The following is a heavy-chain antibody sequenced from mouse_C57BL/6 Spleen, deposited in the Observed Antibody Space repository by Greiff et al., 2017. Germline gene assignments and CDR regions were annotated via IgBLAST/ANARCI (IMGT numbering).Heavy chain of an antibody. D-gene: IGHD2-1*01. V-gene: IGHV1-81*01. CDR1: GYTFTSYG. Sequence: VQVVESGAELARPGASVKLSCKASGYTFTSYGISWVKQSTGQGLEWIGEIYPRSGNTYYNEKFKGKATLTADKSSSTAYMELRSLTSEDSAVYFCARNGNYSLFDYWGQGTTLTVSS. CDR3: ARNGNYSLFDY. J-gene: IGHJ2*01. CDR2: IYPRSGNT.